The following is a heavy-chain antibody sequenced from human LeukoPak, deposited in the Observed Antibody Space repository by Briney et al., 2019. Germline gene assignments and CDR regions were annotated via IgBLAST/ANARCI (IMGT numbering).Heavy chain of an antibody. J-gene: IGHJ6*02. CDR3: ARVRYYGSGTYYHYYGMDV. CDR1: GGSFSSGGYY. CDR2: IYYSGST. D-gene: IGHD3-10*01. Sequence: PSDTLSLTCTVSGGSFSSGGYYWSWIRKHPGEGLEWIEYIYYSGSTYYHPSLKSRVTISVDTSENQFSLKLGSVTAADTAVYYCARVRYYGSGTYYHYYGMDVWGQGTTVTVSS. V-gene: IGHV4-31*03.